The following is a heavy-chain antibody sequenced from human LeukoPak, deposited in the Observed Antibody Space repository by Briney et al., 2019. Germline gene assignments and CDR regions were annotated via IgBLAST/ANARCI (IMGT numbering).Heavy chain of an antibody. D-gene: IGHD6-19*01. CDR1: GGSISSHY. CDR3: ARSIAVAGKVNYFDY. Sequence: SETLSLTCTVSGGSISSHYWSWIRQPAGKGLEWIGRIYTSGSTNYNPSLKSRVTMSVDTSKNQFSLKLSSVTAADTAVYYCARSIAVAGKVNYFDYWGQGTLVTVSS. J-gene: IGHJ4*02. V-gene: IGHV4-4*07. CDR2: IYTSGST.